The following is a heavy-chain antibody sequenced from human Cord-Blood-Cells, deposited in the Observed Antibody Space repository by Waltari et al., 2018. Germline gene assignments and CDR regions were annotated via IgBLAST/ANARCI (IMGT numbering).Heavy chain of an antibody. V-gene: IGHV1-8*03. CDR2: MNPNSGNT. CDR1: GSTFSGYE. CDR3: AREGYLSEQLFDY. D-gene: IGHD6-13*01. J-gene: IGHJ4*02. Sequence: QVQLVQSGAEVKKPGASVKVSCKASGSTFSGYEINWVRQATGPGLEWMGRMNPNSGNTGYAQKFQGRVTITRNTSISTAYMELSSLRSEDTAVYYCAREGYLSEQLFDYWGQGTLVTVSS.